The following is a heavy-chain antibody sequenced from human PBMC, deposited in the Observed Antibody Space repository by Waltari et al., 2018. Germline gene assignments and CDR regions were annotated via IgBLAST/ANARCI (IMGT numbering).Heavy chain of an antibody. CDR1: GFTFGNSA. Sequence: EVQLLESGGGLVQPGGSLRLSCAASGFTFGNSALSWVRQAPGKGLEWISGISGSSSSTDDADSVKGRFTISRDNSKNTLYLQMNSLRVEDTAVYFCAKVEGGIVTRYYALDIWGQGTMVTVSS. D-gene: IGHD3-16*02. CDR2: ISGSSSST. J-gene: IGHJ3*02. CDR3: AKVEGGIVTRYYALDI. V-gene: IGHV3-23*01.